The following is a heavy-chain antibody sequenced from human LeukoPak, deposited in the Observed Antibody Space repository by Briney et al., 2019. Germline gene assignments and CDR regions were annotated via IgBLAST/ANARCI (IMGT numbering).Heavy chain of an antibody. CDR3: TRVWLQYFDY. D-gene: IGHD5-24*01. Sequence: GGSLRLSCTASGFTFGDYAMSWVRQAPGKGLEWVGFIRSKTYDGTTAYAASVKGRFTISRYESKRIAHLQMNSLKTDDTAVYYCTRVWLQYFDYWGQGTLITVSS. J-gene: IGHJ4*02. V-gene: IGHV3-49*04. CDR2: IRSKTYDGTT. CDR1: GFTFGDYA.